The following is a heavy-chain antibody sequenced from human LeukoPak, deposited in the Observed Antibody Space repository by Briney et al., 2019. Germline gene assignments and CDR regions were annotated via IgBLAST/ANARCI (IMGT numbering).Heavy chain of an antibody. J-gene: IGHJ4*02. CDR1: GGSISSYY. D-gene: IGHD3-3*01. Sequence: PSETLSLTCTVSGGSISSYYWSWNRQPPGKGLEWIGYIYYSGSANYNPSLKSRVTISVDTSKNQFSLKLSSVTAADTAVYYCARAVRDYDFWSGYPLFDYWGQGTLVTVSS. CDR2: IYYSGSA. CDR3: ARAVRDYDFWSGYPLFDY. V-gene: IGHV4-59*01.